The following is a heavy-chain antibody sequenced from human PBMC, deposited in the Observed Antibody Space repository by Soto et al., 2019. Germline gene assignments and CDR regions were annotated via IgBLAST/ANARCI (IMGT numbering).Heavy chain of an antibody. D-gene: IGHD3-3*01. V-gene: IGHV3-15*01. J-gene: IGHJ4*02. CDR1: GFKFIDAW. CDR3: SWSRSINYYFDS. Sequence: GGSLRLSCAASGFKFIDAWMSWGRQAPGKGPEWVGRIKSRGSGGTTDYAAPVKGRFTISRDDSQNTLFLQMNSLKTEDTAVYYCSWSRSINYYFDSWGQGTLVTVSS. CDR2: IKSRGSGGTT.